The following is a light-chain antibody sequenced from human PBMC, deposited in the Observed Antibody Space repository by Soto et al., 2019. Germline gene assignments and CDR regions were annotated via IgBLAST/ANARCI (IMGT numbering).Light chain of an antibody. J-gene: IGLJ2*01. V-gene: IGLV2-14*03. Sequence: QSALTQPASVSGSPGQSITISCAGTSSDVGGYNYVSWYQQHPGKVPRLIISDVNKRPSGVSDRFSGSKSGNTASLTISGLQAEDEPDYYCASFTRSVTVVFGGGTKVTVL. CDR3: ASFTRSVTVV. CDR2: DVN. CDR1: SSDVGGYNY.